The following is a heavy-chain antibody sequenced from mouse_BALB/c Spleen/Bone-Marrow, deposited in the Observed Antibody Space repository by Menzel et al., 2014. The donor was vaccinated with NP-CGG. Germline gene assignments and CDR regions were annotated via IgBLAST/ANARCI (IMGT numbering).Heavy chain of an antibody. V-gene: IGHV1-52*01. J-gene: IGHJ3*01. CDR3: ARGRDYDVFAY. Sequence: VQLQQSGAELVRPGASVKLSCKASGYTFTSYWMNWAKQRPEQGLEWIGRIDPYDSETHYNKKFKDKAILTVDKSSSTAYMQLSSLTSEDSAVYYCARGRDYDVFAYWGQGTLVTVSA. D-gene: IGHD2-4*01. CDR2: IDPYDSET. CDR1: GYTFTSYW.